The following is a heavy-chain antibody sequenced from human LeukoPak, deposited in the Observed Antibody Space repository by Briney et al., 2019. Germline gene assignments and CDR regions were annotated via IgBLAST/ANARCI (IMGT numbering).Heavy chain of an antibody. D-gene: IGHD4-17*01. J-gene: IGHJ4*02. Sequence: PSQTLSLTCTVSGGSISSSSYYWGWIRQPPGKGLEWIGSIYYSRSTYYNPSLKSRVTISVDTSKNQFSLKLSSVTAADTAVYYCARVPTVTFFDYWGQGTLVTVSS. CDR2: IYYSRST. CDR1: GGSISSSSYY. V-gene: IGHV4-39*01. CDR3: ARVPTVTFFDY.